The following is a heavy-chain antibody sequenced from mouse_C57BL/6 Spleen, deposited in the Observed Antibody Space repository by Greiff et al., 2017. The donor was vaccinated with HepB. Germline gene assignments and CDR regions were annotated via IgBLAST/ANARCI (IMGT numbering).Heavy chain of an antibody. Sequence: EVQLQQSGTVLARPGASVKMSCKTSGYTFTSYWMHWVKQRPGQGLEWIGAIYPGNSDTSYNQKFKGKAKLTAGTSASTAYMELSSLTNEDSAVYYCTRSDSSGLAYWGQGTLVTVSA. CDR1: GYTFTSYW. V-gene: IGHV1-5*01. CDR3: TRSDSSGLAY. D-gene: IGHD3-2*02. CDR2: IYPGNSDT. J-gene: IGHJ3*01.